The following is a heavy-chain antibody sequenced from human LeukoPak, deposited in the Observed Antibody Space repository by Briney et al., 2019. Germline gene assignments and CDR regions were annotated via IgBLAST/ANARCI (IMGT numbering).Heavy chain of an antibody. CDR3: AKGLGGSYWLSSPDY. CDR1: GFTFSSYG. CDR2: ISYDGSNK. Sequence: PGGSLRLSCAASGFTFSSYGTHWVRQAPGKGLEWVAVISYDGSNKYYADSVKGRFTISRDNSKNTLYLQMNSLRAEDTAVYYCAKGLGGSYWLSSPDYWGQGTLVTVSS. D-gene: IGHD1-26*01. J-gene: IGHJ4*02. V-gene: IGHV3-30*18.